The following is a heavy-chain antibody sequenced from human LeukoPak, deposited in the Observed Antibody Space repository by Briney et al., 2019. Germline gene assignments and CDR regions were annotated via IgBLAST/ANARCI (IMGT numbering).Heavy chain of an antibody. Sequence: ASVKVSCKASGYTFTSYDINWVRQATGQGLEWMGWMNPNSGNTGYAQKFQGRVTMIRNTSISTAYMELSSLRSEDTAVYYCARGVTMVRGVITSHVDYWGQGTLVTVSS. D-gene: IGHD3-10*01. CDR1: GYTFTSYD. CDR2: MNPNSGNT. V-gene: IGHV1-8*01. CDR3: ARGVTMVRGVITSHVDY. J-gene: IGHJ4*02.